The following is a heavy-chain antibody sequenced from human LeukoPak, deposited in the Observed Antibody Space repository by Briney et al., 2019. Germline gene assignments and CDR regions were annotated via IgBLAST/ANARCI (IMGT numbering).Heavy chain of an antibody. D-gene: IGHD3-22*01. Sequence: SETLSLTCAVYGGSLTDYYWAWIRQTPEKGLEWIGNIYSTGSTSFNPSFKSRITMSVDTSKNQFSLNLNSVTAADTAVYFCARDSGFWLFWGQGTLVTVSS. J-gene: IGHJ1*01. CDR3: ARDSGFWLF. CDR1: GGSLTDYY. V-gene: IGHV4-34*11. CDR2: IYSTGST.